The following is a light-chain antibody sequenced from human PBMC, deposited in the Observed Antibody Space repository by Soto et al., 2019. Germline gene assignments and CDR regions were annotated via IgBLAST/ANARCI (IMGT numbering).Light chain of an antibody. CDR1: QGISSY. Sequence: IPFTQYPSFLFASVGGRVTITFRASQGISSYLAWYQQKPGKAPKLLIYAASTLQSGVPSRFSGSGSGTEFTLTISSLQPEDSVTYHCQQLSNNPYTFGQGTRLEI. CDR2: AAS. V-gene: IGKV1-9*01. J-gene: IGKJ5*01. CDR3: QQLSNNPYT.